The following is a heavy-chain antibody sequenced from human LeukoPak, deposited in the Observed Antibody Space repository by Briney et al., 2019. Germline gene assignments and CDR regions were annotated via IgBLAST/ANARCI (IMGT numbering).Heavy chain of an antibody. CDR3: ARSPASGHPPAWFGP. J-gene: IGHJ5*02. CDR1: GGSVSSASYY. Sequence: QASETLSLTCTVSGGSVSSASYYWTWIRQPRGKGLEWIGYVYFSGTTNYNPSLRSRVSISLDTSKNQVSLKLSSVTAADTAVYFCARSPASGHPPAWFGPWGQGTLVTVSS. CDR2: VYFSGTT. D-gene: IGHD3-3*01. V-gene: IGHV4-61*01.